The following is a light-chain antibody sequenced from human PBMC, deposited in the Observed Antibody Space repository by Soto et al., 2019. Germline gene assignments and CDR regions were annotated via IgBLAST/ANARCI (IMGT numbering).Light chain of an antibody. CDR3: SSARRDNTWV. V-gene: IGLV2-14*03. J-gene: IGLJ3*02. CDR2: GAS. CDR1: SSDIGASTF. Sequence: QSVLTQPASVSESPGQSITISCTGTSSDIGASTFVSWYQQHPGKAPKLLIYGASNRPSGISNRFSGSKSANTASLTISGLQAEDEADYYCSSARRDNTWVFGGGTKVTVL.